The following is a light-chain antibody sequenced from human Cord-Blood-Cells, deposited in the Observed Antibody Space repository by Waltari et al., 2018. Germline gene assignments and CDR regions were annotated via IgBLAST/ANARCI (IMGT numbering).Light chain of an antibody. CDR3: QQYYSTPRT. J-gene: IGKJ1*01. Sequence: DIVMTQSPDSLAVSLGGRATINCKSSQSVLYSSNNNNYLAWYQQKPGQPPKLLIYWASTRESGVPDRCSGGGSGTDFTLTSSSLQAEEVAVDYCQQYYSTPRTFGQGTKVEIK. CDR2: WAS. V-gene: IGKV4-1*01. CDR1: QSVLYSSNNNNY.